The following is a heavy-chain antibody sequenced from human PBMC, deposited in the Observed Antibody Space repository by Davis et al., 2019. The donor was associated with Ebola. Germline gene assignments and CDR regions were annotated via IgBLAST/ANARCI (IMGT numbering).Heavy chain of an antibody. D-gene: IGHD1-26*01. CDR3: ARGWEYREAYYYGMDV. J-gene: IGHJ6*02. V-gene: IGHV3-48*02. CDR1: GFTFSSYS. Sequence: PGGSLRLSCAASGFTFSSYSMNWVRQAPGKGLEWVSYISSSSSTIYYADSVKGRFTISRDNAKNSLYLQMNSLRDEDTAVYYCARGWEYREAYYYGMDVWGQGTTVTVSS. CDR2: ISSSSSTI.